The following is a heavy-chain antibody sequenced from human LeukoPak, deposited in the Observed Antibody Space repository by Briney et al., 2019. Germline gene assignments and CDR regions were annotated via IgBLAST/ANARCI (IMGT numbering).Heavy chain of an antibody. CDR3: ARAGGGKIAVAQFDY. Sequence: ASVKVSCKASGYTFTGYYMHWVRQAPGQELEWMGIINPSGGSTSYAQKFQGRVTMTRDTSTSTVYMELSSLRSEDTAVYYCARAGGGKIAVAQFDYWGQGTLVAVSS. V-gene: IGHV1-46*01. D-gene: IGHD6-19*01. CDR2: INPSGGST. J-gene: IGHJ4*02. CDR1: GYTFTGYY.